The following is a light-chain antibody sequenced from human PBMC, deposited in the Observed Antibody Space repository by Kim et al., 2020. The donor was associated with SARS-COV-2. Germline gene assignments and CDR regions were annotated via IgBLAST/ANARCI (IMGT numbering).Light chain of an antibody. J-gene: IGKJ1*01. Sequence: LSPEERATLSCRAKRSVSSGYVAWYQQKPDQAPRLLFYGACSRATGVPDRFSGSGSGTDFTLTITRLELEDFAIYYCQQYGSSPTFGQGTKVDIK. CDR2: GAC. V-gene: IGKV3-20*01. CDR3: QQYGSSPT. CDR1: RSVSSGY.